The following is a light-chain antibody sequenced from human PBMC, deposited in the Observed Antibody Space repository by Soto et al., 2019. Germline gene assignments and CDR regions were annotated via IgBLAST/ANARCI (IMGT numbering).Light chain of an antibody. CDR2: AAS. CDR3: QQDNSSPLT. V-gene: IGKV1-17*01. J-gene: IGKJ4*01. Sequence: DIEMTQSPSSLSASVVDRVTVTCRASQGISSDLAWFQQKPVEAPKRLIYAASSWQSGVPSRFSGSGSGTDFTLTISSLQPEDFATYYCQQDNSSPLTFGRGTKVDIK. CDR1: QGISSD.